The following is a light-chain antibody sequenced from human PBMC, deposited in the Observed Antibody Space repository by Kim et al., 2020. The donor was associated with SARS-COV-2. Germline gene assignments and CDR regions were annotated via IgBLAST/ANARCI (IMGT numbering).Light chain of an antibody. Sequence: SYELTQPPSVSVSPGQTAIITYSGDKLGDKYACWYQQRPGQSPVLVIYEGTERPSGIPERFSGSKSGTTATLTISGTQATDEADYYCQAWDSRTVIFGGGTQLTVL. CDR3: QAWDSRTVI. CDR1: KLGDKY. CDR2: EGT. J-gene: IGLJ2*01. V-gene: IGLV3-1*01.